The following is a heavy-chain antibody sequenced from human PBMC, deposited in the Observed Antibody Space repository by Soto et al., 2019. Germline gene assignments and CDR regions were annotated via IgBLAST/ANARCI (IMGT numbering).Heavy chain of an antibody. CDR3: ARDLPVVAGTDAFDI. V-gene: IGHV3-21*01. CDR2: ISSSSSYI. D-gene: IGHD6-19*01. J-gene: IGHJ3*02. Sequence: SLRLSCAPSGFTFSSYSMNWVRQAPGKGLEWVSSISSSSSYIYYADSVKGRFTISRDNAKNSLYLQMNSLRAEDTAVYYCARDLPVVAGTDAFDIWGQGTMVTVSS. CDR1: GFTFSSYS.